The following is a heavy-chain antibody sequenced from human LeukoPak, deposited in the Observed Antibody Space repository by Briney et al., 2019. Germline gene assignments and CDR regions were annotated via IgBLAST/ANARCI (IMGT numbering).Heavy chain of an antibody. V-gene: IGHV3-21*01. CDR2: ITSGSTYI. Sequence: PGGSLRLSCAASGFTFSSYGMNWVRQAPGKGLEWVSSITSGSTYIFYADSVKGRFTISRDNAKNSLYLQMNSLRVEDTAVYYCARSINYDPDYWGQGTLVTVSS. CDR3: ARSINYDPDY. J-gene: IGHJ4*02. CDR1: GFTFSSYG. D-gene: IGHD3-22*01.